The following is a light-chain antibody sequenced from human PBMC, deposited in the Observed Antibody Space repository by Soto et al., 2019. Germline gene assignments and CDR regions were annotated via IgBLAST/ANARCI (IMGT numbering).Light chain of an antibody. CDR1: QSVTSSY. Sequence: EIVLMQSPGTLSLSPGERATLSCRASQSVTSSYLAWYQQKPGQAPRLLIDGASRRATGIPDMFSGSGYGTDFTLSISRLEPEDFAVYYCQRYGSSPPLTFGGGTKVEIK. CDR3: QRYGSSPPLT. J-gene: IGKJ4*01. CDR2: GAS. V-gene: IGKV3-20*01.